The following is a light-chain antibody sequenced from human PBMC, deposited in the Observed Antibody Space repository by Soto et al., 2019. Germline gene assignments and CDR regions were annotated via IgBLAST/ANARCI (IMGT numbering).Light chain of an antibody. CDR2: DAS. V-gene: IGKV1-33*01. J-gene: IGKJ5*01. CDR1: QDISDV. CDR3: QQVYDLPIT. Sequence: DIQLTQSPSALSASVGDRFTITCQASQDISDVLNWYQQQPGKAPKVLIYDASKLQTGVPSRFSGRGSGKDFTFTISSLQPDDSGTYYCQQVYDLPITFGQGTRLEIK.